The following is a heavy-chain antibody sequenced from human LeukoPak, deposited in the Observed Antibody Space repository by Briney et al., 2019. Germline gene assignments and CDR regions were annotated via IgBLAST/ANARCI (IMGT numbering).Heavy chain of an antibody. CDR2: IYYSGST. D-gene: IGHD6-13*01. V-gene: IGHV4-39*01. CDR3: AGSIAAAGSFDY. J-gene: IGHJ4*02. Sequence: SETLSLTCTVSGGSISSSSYYWGWIRQPPGKGLEWIGSIYYSGSTHYNPSLKSRVTISVDTSKNQFSLKLSSVTAADTAVYYCAGSIAAAGSFDYWGQGTLVTVSS. CDR1: GGSISSSSYY.